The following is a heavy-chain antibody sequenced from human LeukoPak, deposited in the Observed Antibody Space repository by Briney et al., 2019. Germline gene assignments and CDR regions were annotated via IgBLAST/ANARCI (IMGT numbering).Heavy chain of an antibody. Sequence: KPGGSLRLSCAASGYTFTSYGISWVRQAPGQGLEWMGWISAYNGNTNYAQKLQGRVTMTTDTSTSTAYMELRSLRSDDTAVYYCAREGGVYYDILTGYYRGYGWFVPWGQGTLVTVSS. CDR2: ISAYNGNT. V-gene: IGHV1-18*04. CDR3: AREGGVYYDILTGYYRGYGWFVP. CDR1: GYTFTSYG. J-gene: IGHJ5*02. D-gene: IGHD3-9*01.